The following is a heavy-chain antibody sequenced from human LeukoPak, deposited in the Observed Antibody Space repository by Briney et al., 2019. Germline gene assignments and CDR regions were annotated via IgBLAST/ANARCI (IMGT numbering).Heavy chain of an antibody. J-gene: IGHJ4*02. CDR2: IKQDGSEK. D-gene: IGHD4-17*01. V-gene: IGHV3-7*01. CDR1: GFTFDDYG. Sequence: GGSLRLSWAASGFTFDDYGMSWVRQAPGKGLEWVANIKQDGSEKYYVDSVKGRFTISRDNAKNSLYLQMNSPRAEDTAVYYCARDAANDYGDYDYWGQGTLVTVSS. CDR3: ARDAANDYGDYDY.